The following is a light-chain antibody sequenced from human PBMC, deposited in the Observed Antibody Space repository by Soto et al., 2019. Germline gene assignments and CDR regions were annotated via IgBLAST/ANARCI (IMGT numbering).Light chain of an antibody. V-gene: IGKV3-20*01. CDR2: VVS. CDR1: QSVRSDY. CDR3: QQYGNSPLT. Sequence: EIVLTQSPDTLSLSPGQRATLSCRASQSVRSDYFAWYQQKPGQAPRVIIFVVSTRATGVPARFSGSGSGTDLTLPISRLESEDFGLYYCQQYGNSPLTFGGGTKVDIK. J-gene: IGKJ4*01.